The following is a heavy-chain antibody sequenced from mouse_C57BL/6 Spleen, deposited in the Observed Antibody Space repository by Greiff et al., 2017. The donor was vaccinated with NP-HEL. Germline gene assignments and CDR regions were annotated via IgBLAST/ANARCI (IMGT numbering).Heavy chain of an antibody. CDR1: GYSITSDY. Sequence: EVKLMESGPGLAKPSQTLSLTCSVTGYSITSDYWNWIRKFPGNKLEYMGYISYSGSTYYNPSLKSRISITRDTSKNQYYLQLNSVTTEDTATYYCARGDGYFYWYFDVWGTGTTVTVSS. CDR3: ARGDGYFYWYFDV. J-gene: IGHJ1*03. CDR2: ISYSGST. V-gene: IGHV3-8*01. D-gene: IGHD2-3*01.